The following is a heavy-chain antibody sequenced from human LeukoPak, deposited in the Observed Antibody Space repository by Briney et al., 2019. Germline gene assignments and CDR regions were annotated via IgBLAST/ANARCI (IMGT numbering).Heavy chain of an antibody. J-gene: IGHJ3*02. D-gene: IGHD3-22*01. CDR3: ATSKGVRRNGWLDAFDI. V-gene: IGHV4-31*03. CDR1: GGSISSGGYS. Sequence: SETLSLTCTVSGGSISSGGYSWSWLRQHPGKGLEWVGYIYYSGSTYYNPSLKSRVTISVDTSKNQFSLKLSSVTAADTAVYYCATSKGVRRNGWLDAFDIWGQGTMVTVSS. CDR2: IYYSGST.